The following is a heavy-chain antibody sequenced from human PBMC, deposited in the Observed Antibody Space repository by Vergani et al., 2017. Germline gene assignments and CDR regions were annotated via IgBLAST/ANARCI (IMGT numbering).Heavy chain of an antibody. CDR1: GGTFSSYT. Sequence: VQLVQSGAEVKKPGSSVKVSCKASGGTFSSYTISWVRQAPGQGLEWMGRIIPILGIANYAQKFQGRVTITADKSTSTAYMELSSLRSEDTAVYYCARDPDGLVLLDYWGQGTLVTVSS. V-gene: IGHV1-69*08. CDR2: IIPILGIA. CDR3: ARDPDGLVLLDY. J-gene: IGHJ4*02. D-gene: IGHD6-13*01.